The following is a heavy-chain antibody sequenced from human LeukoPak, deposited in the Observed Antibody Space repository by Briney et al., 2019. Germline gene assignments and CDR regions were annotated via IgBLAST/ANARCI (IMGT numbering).Heavy chain of an antibody. Sequence: AGGSLRLSCAASGFTFSSYAMRWVRQAPGKGLEYVSAISSNGGSTYYANSVKGRFTISRDNSKNTLYLQMGSLRAEDMAVYYCARVTLSSDYGMDVWGQGTTVTVSS. J-gene: IGHJ6*02. CDR2: ISSNGGST. D-gene: IGHD3-22*01. V-gene: IGHV3-64*01. CDR1: GFTFSSYA. CDR3: ARVTLSSDYGMDV.